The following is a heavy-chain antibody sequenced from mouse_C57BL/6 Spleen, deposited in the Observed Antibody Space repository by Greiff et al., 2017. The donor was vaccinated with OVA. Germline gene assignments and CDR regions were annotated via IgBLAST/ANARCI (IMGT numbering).Heavy chain of an antibody. Sequence: EVQLQQSGAELVKPGASVKLSCTASGFNIKDYYMHWVKQRTEQGLEWIGRIDPEDGETKYASKFQGTATITADTSSNTAYLQLSSLTSEDTADYYCARSTDSSGSWFAYWGQGTLVTVSA. V-gene: IGHV14-2*01. J-gene: IGHJ3*01. D-gene: IGHD3-2*02. CDR1: GFNIKDYY. CDR3: ARSTDSSGSWFAY. CDR2: IDPEDGET.